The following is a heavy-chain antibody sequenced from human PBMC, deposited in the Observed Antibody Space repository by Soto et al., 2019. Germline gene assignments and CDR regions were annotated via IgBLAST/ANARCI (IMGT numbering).Heavy chain of an antibody. CDR3: ARDDCSGGSCYPPTGAFDI. D-gene: IGHD2-15*01. Sequence: QVQLVQSGAEEKKPGASVKVSCKASGYTFTIYAIHWVRQAPGQRLEWMGWINAVNNKTKYSQKFQGRVTIAGDTSASTAYMELSGLRSAGTAVYYCARDDCSGGSCYPPTGAFDIWGQGTMGTVSS. V-gene: IGHV1-3*05. CDR1: GYTFTIYA. CDR2: INAVNNKT. J-gene: IGHJ3*02.